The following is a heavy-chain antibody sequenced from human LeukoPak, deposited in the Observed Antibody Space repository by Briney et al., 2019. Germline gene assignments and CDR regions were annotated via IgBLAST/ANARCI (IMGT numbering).Heavy chain of an antibody. V-gene: IGHV1-2*06. D-gene: IGHD6-13*01. Sequence: ASVKVSCKASGYTFTGYYMHWVRQAPGQGLEWMGRINPNSGGTNYAQKFQGRVTMTRDTSISTAYMERSRLRSDDTAVYYCARDTGYSRIGWASYYYMDVWGKGTTVTVSS. CDR3: ARDTGYSRIGWASYYYMDV. CDR1: GYTFTGYY. J-gene: IGHJ6*03. CDR2: INPNSGGT.